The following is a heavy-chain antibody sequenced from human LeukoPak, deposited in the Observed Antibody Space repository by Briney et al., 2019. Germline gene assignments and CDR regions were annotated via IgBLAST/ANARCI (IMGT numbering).Heavy chain of an antibody. J-gene: IGHJ2*01. V-gene: IGHV4-59*01. CDR3: ARLPAGVATSPKGEPDGLDWYFDL. CDR1: GGSISSYY. D-gene: IGHD5-24*01. Sequence: SETLSLTCTVSGGSISSYYGSWIRQPPGKGLEWIGYIYYSGGTNYNPSLKSRVTISVDTSKNQFSLKLSSVTAADTAVYYCARLPAGVATSPKGEPDGLDWYFDLWGRGTLVTVSS. CDR2: IYYSGGT.